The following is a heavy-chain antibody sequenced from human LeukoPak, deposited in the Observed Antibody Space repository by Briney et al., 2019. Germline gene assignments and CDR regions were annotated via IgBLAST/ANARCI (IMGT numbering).Heavy chain of an antibody. CDR2: IYHSGST. J-gene: IGHJ4*02. D-gene: IGHD3-22*01. CDR1: GYSISSGYY. V-gene: IGHV4-38-2*02. CDR3: ARDRGYYYDSSEDFDY. Sequence: SETPSLTCTVSGYSISSGYYWGWIRQPPGKGLEWIGSIYHSGSTYYNPSLKSRVTISVDTSKNQFSLKLSSVTAADTAVYYCARDRGYYYDSSEDFDYWGQGTLVTVSS.